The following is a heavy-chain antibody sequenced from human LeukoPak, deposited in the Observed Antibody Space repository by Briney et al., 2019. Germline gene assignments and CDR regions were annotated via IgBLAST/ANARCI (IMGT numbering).Heavy chain of an antibody. CDR2: ISYDGSNK. D-gene: IGHD2-2*03. CDR1: GFTFSSYA. CDR3: ARDLDIVVVPADLFDY. J-gene: IGHJ4*02. V-gene: IGHV3-30-3*01. Sequence: GGSLRLSCAASGFTFSSYAMHWVRQAPGKGLGGVAVISYDGSNKYYADSVKGRFTISRDNSKTTLYLQMNSLRAEDTAVYYCARDLDIVVVPADLFDYWGQGTLVTVSS.